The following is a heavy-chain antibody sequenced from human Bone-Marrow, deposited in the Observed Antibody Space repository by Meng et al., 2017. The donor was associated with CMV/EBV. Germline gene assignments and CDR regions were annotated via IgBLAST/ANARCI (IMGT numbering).Heavy chain of an antibody. V-gene: IGHV3-30*02. Sequence: GESLKISCAASGLTFRKSGMSWLRQVPGKGLEWVADISGDGSNKYYADSVKSRFTISRDNSKNTLYLQMNSLRAEDTAVYYCAKDDQGITGTTIDAFDIWGQGTMVTVSS. D-gene: IGHD1-7*01. CDR2: ISGDGSNK. CDR1: GLTFRKSG. CDR3: AKDDQGITGTTIDAFDI. J-gene: IGHJ3*02.